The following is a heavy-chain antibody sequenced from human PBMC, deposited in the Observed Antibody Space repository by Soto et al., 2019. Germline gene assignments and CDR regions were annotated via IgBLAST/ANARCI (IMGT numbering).Heavy chain of an antibody. J-gene: IGHJ5*02. CDR1: GFNFHNYA. D-gene: IGHD2-21*01. Sequence: RLVESGGGVVQPGRSLRLSCAASGFNFHNYAMHWVRQAPGKGLEWVAVISDDGRHDFYANSVRGRFTISRDNSETTVFLQLNDVRPEDTAVYFCARGLVVVVAQDWLDPWGQGTLVTVSS. CDR2: ISDDGRHD. V-gene: IGHV3-30*04. CDR3: ARGLVVVVAQDWLDP.